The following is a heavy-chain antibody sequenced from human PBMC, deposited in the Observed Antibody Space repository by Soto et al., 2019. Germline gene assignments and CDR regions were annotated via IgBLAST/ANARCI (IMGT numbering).Heavy chain of an antibody. CDR2: IIPIFGTA. CDR1: GCTFSSXA. CDR3: ARGRVDYTPLNYYYYGMDV. V-gene: IGHV1-69*13. Sequence: GASVKVSCKASGCTFSSXAISWVRQAPGQGLEWMGGIIPIFGTANYAQKFQGRVTITADESTSTAYMELSSLRSEDTAVYYCARGRVDYTPLNYYYYGMDVWGQGTTVTVSS. D-gene: IGHD4-4*01. J-gene: IGHJ6*02.